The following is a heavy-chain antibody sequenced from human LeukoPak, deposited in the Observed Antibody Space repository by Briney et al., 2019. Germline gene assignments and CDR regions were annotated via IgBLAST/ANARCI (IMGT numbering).Heavy chain of an antibody. CDR2: ISYDGSNT. Sequence: PGGSLRLSCAASGFTFSRCGMHWVRQAPGKGLEWVAVISYDGSNTYYADSMKGRFTISRDNTKKTVNLQMNSLRGEDTAVYHCAREDTVAYPRYGMDVWGQGTTVTVSS. CDR1: GFTFSRCG. J-gene: IGHJ6*02. V-gene: IGHV3-30*03. D-gene: IGHD4-23*01. CDR3: AREDTVAYPRYGMDV.